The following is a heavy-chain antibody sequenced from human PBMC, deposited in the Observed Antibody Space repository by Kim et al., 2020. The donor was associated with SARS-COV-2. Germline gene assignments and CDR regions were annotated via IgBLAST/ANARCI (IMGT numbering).Heavy chain of an antibody. D-gene: IGHD5-18*01. CDR3: ARGRIVDTAMVAITELDY. CDR2: IYTSGST. J-gene: IGHJ4*02. CDR1: GGSISSGSYY. V-gene: IGHV4-61*02. Sequence: SETLSLTCTVSGGSISSGSYYWSWIRQPAGKGLEWIGRIYTSGSTNYNPSLKGRVTISVDTSKNQFSLKLSSVTAADTAVYYCARGRIVDTAMVAITELDYWGQGTLVTVSS.